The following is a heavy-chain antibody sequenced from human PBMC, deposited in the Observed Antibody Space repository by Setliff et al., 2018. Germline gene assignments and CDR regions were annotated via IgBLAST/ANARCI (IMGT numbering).Heavy chain of an antibody. D-gene: IGHD3-10*01. J-gene: IGHJ4*02. CDR2: IYSDGSST. Sequence: GESLTISCAASGFTFSNYAMNWVRQAPGKGLEWVSVIYSDGSSTYYGDSVKGRFTISRDNTQNTLYLQMNSLRAEDTAVYYCAKDRPQGVNGRSLDYWGQGALVTVSS. CDR3: AKDRPQGVNGRSLDY. V-gene: IGHV3-23*03. CDR1: GFTFSNYA.